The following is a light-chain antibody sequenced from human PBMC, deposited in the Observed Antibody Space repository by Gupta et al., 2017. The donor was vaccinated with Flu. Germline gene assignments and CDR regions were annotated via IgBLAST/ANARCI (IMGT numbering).Light chain of an antibody. V-gene: IGKV1-5*03. Sequence: DIQMTQSPSTLSASVGDTVTITCRASHSIISWLAWYQQKPGKAPKLLIYRASNLESGVPSRFSGSGSGTEFTLTISSLQPDDFATYFCQQYGNYWTFGHGTKVEIK. CDR2: RAS. CDR1: HSIISW. J-gene: IGKJ1*01. CDR3: QQYGNYWT.